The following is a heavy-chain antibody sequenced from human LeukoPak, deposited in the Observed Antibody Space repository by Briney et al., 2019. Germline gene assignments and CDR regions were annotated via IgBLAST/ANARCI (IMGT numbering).Heavy chain of an antibody. V-gene: IGHV3-74*01. CDR2: INSDGSST. J-gene: IGHJ4*02. CDR3: ARGPYYYDLYYFDY. Sequence: PGGSLRLSCPASGFTFSSYWMHWVRQAPGKGLVWVSRINSDGSSTSYADSVKGRFTISRDNAKNTLYLQMNSLRVEDTAVYYCARGPYYYDLYYFDYWGQGTLVTVSS. D-gene: IGHD3-22*01. CDR1: GFTFSSYW.